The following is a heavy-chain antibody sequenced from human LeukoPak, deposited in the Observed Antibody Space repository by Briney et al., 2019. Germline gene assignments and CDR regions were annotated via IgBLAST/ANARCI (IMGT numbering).Heavy chain of an antibody. CDR3: ARDYHYYDSSGYYPHPYFDY. CDR1: GFTFSDYY. V-gene: IGHV3-11*04. CDR2: ISSSGSTI. D-gene: IGHD3-22*01. Sequence: PGGSPRLSCAASGFTFSDYYMSWIRQAPGKGLEWVSYISSSGSTIYYADSVKGRFTISRDNAKNSLYLQVNSLRAEDTAVYYCARDYHYYDSSGYYPHPYFDYWGQGTLVTVSS. J-gene: IGHJ4*02.